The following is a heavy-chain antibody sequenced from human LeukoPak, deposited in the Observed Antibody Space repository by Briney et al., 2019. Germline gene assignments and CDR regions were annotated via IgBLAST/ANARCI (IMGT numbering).Heavy chain of an antibody. J-gene: IGHJ6*03. V-gene: IGHV3-11*01. D-gene: IGHD2-8*01. CDR1: GFTFSDYY. Sequence: GGSLRLSCAASGFTFSDYYMSWIRQAPGKGLEWVSYISSSGSTIYYADSVKGRFTISRDNAKNSLYLQMNSLRAEDTAVYYCARDRCSPNYYYMDVWGKGTTVTVSS. CDR3: ARDRCSPNYYYMDV. CDR2: ISSSGSTI.